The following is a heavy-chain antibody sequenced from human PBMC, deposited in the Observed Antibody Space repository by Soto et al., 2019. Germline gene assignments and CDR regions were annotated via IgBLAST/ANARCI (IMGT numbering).Heavy chain of an antibody. CDR1: GFTFSSYG. Sequence: GGSLRLSCAASGFTFSSYGMHWVRQAPGKGLEWVAVISYDGSNKYYADSVKGRFTISRDNSKNTLYLQMNSLRAEDTAVYYCAKDYYDSSGYYPTFDYWGQGTLVTVSS. CDR2: ISYDGSNK. V-gene: IGHV3-30*18. J-gene: IGHJ4*02. D-gene: IGHD3-22*01. CDR3: AKDYYDSSGYYPTFDY.